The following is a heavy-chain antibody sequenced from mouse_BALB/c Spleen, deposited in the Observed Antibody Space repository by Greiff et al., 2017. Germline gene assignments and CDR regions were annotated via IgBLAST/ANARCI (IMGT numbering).Heavy chain of an antibody. CDR2: ISDGGSYT. J-gene: IGHJ2*01. CDR3: ARGVLLYYFDY. CDR1: GFTFSDYY. V-gene: IGHV5-4*02. D-gene: IGHD2-14*01. Sequence: EVKLVESGGGLVKPGGSLKLSCAASGFTFSDYYMYWVRQTPEKRLEWVATISDGGSYTYYPDSVKGRFTISRDNAKNNLYLQMSSLKSEDTAMYYCARGVLLYYFDYWGQGTTLTVSS.